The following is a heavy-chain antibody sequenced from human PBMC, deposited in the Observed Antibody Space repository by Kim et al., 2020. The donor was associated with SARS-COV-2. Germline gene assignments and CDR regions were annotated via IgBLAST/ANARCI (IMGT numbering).Heavy chain of an antibody. Sequence: GGSLRLSCSASGFTFSSYAMHWVRQAPGKGLEYVSAISSKGGSTYYADSVKGRFTISRDNSKNTLYLQMSSLRAEDTAVYYCVNKYYDFWSGYYPYGMDVWGQGTTVTVSS. CDR3: VNKYYDFWSGYYPYGMDV. CDR1: GFTFSSYA. CDR2: ISSKGGST. D-gene: IGHD3-3*01. V-gene: IGHV3-64D*09. J-gene: IGHJ6*02.